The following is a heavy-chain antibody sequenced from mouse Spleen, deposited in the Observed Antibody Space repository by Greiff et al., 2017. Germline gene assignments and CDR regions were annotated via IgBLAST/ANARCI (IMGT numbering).Heavy chain of an antibody. CDR1: GFTFSSYA. CDR3: ARLGSIYYDYDGENAMDY. V-gene: IGHV5-9-3*01. D-gene: IGHD2-4*01. Sequence: EVQGVESGGGLVKPGGSLKLSCAASGFTFSSYAMSWVRQTPEKRLEWVATISSGGSYTYYPDSVKGRFTISRDNAKNTLYLQMSSLRSEDTAMYYCARLGSIYYDYDGENAMDYWGQGTSVTVSS. CDR2: ISSGGSYT. J-gene: IGHJ4*01.